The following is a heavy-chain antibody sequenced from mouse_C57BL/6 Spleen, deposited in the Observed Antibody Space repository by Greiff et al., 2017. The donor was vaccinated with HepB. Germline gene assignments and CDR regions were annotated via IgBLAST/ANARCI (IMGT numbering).Heavy chain of an antibody. CDR2: IHPNSGST. Sequence: QVQLQQPGAELVKPGASVKLSCKASGYTFTSYWMHWVKQRPGQGLEWIGMIHPNSGSTNYNEKFKSKATLTVDKSSSTAYMQLSSLTSEDSAVYYCHGSSDYYAMDYWGQGTSVTVSS. CDR1: GYTFTSYW. CDR3: HGSSDYYAMDY. J-gene: IGHJ4*01. D-gene: IGHD1-1*01. V-gene: IGHV1-64*01.